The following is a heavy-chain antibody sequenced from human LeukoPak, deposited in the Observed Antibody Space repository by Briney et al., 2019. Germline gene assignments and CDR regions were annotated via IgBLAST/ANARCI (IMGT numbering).Heavy chain of an antibody. CDR3: ARGNTYYDSWSGYYTGNDAFDI. CDR2: IIPIFGTA. D-gene: IGHD3-3*01. Sequence: SVKVSCKASGGTFSSYAISWVRQAPGQGLEWMGGIIPIFGTANYAQKFQGRVTITADESTSTAYMELSSLRSEDTAVYYCARGNTYYDSWSGYYTGNDAFDIWGQGTMVTVSS. V-gene: IGHV1-69*01. J-gene: IGHJ3*02. CDR1: GGTFSSYA.